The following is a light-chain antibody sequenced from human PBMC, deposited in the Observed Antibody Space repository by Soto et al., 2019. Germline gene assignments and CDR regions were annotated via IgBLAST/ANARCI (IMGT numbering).Light chain of an antibody. CDR1: QSVSSY. CDR3: QQRSTCPPP. V-gene: IGKV3-11*01. J-gene: IGKJ5*01. CDR2: DAS. Sequence: EIVLTQSPATLSLSPGERATLSCRASQSVSSYLAWYQQKPGQAPRLLIYDASNRATGIPARFSGSGSGTASTLTTSTLGPKFFAFYYCQQRSTCPPPFGKGTRLEIK.